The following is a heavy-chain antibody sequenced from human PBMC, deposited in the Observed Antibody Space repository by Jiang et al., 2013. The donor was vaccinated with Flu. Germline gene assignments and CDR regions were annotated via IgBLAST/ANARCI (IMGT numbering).Heavy chain of an antibody. CDR3: ARGGGCSSTSCYNPSNYYGMDV. Sequence: SGAEVKKPGASVKVSCKASGYTFTGYYMHWVRQAPGQGLEWMGWINPNSGGTNYAQKFQGWVTMTRDTSISTAYMELSRLRSDDTAVYYCARGGGCSSTSCYNPSNYYGMDVWGQGTTVTVSS. CDR1: GYTFTGYY. D-gene: IGHD2-2*02. J-gene: IGHJ6*02. CDR2: INPNSGGT. V-gene: IGHV1-2*04.